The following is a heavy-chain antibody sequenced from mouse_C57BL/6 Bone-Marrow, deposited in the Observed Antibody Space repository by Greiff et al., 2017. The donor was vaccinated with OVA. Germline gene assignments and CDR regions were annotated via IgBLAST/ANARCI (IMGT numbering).Heavy chain of an antibody. D-gene: IGHD2-3*01. Sequence: VQLQQPGAELVKPGASVKLSCKASGYTFTSYWMHWVKQRPGRGLEWIGRIAPNSGGTQYNEKFTSKATLTVDNTSSTAYMQLSSLTSEESAGYYWRVTDYYAMDYWGQGTSVTVS. CDR3: RVTDYYAMDY. J-gene: IGHJ4*01. V-gene: IGHV1-72*01. CDR2: IAPNSGGT. CDR1: GYTFTSYW.